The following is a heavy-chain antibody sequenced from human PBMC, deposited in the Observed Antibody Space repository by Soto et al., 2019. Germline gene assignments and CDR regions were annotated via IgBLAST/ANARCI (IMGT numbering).Heavy chain of an antibody. CDR1: GGSLSSSSYY. CDR3: ARESSPVLRYFDWTTDYYGMDV. Sequence: SQKRRLPCTVSGGSLSSSSYYGGWIRQPPGKGLEWIGSIYYSGSTYYNPSLKSRVTISVDTSKNQFSLKLSSVTAADTAVYYCARESSPVLRYFDWTTDYYGMDVWGQGTTVT. CDR2: IYYSGST. J-gene: IGHJ6*02. D-gene: IGHD3-9*01. V-gene: IGHV4-39*01.